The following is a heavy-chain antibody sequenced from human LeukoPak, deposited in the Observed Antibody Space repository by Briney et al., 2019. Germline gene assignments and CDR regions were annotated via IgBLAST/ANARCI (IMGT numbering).Heavy chain of an antibody. CDR3: GSLHNRPL. J-gene: IGHJ1*01. D-gene: IGHD2/OR15-2a*01. V-gene: IGHV3-20*04. Sequence: GGSLRLSCAASGFTFDDYGMNWVRQVPGKRLEWVSGINWNGDSTAYADSVKGRFTISRDNAKNSLDLQMTSLRAEDTAFYYCGSLHNRPLWGQGTLVTVSS. CDR2: INWNGDST. CDR1: GFTFDDYG.